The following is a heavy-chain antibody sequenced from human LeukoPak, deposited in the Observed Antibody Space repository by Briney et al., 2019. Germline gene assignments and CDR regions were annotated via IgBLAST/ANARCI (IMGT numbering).Heavy chain of an antibody. CDR1: GFTFSSFA. CDR2: ISGSGSTT. V-gene: IGHV3-23*01. Sequence: GGSLRLSCAASGFTFSSFAMSWVRQAPGKGLEWVSGISGSGSTTYYADSVKGRFTISRDNSKNTLYLQMNSLRAEDTAVYYCAKDAWKRFDYWGHGTLVTVSS. CDR3: AKDAWKRFDY. D-gene: IGHD1-1*01. J-gene: IGHJ4*01.